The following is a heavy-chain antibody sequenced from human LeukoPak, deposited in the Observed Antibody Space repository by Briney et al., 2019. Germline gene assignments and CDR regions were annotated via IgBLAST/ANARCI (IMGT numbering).Heavy chain of an antibody. V-gene: IGHV3-30*18. D-gene: IGHD1-26*01. J-gene: IGHJ4*02. CDR3: AKPSGSGFDY. CDR1: GFTFSSYG. CDR2: ISYDGSNK. Sequence: GGSLRLSCAASGFTFSSYGMHWVRQAPGKGLEWVAVISYDGSNKYYADSVKGRFTISRDNSKNTVFLQMNSLRVEDTAVYYCAKPSGSGFDYWGQGTLVTVSS.